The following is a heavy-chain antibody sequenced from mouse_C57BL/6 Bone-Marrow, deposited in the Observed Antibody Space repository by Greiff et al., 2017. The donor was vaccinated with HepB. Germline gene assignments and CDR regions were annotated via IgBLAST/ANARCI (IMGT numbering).Heavy chain of an antibody. V-gene: IGHV5-9-1*02. D-gene: IGHD1-1*01. J-gene: IGHJ2*01. Sequence: EVQGVESGEGLVKPGGSLKLSCAASGFTFSSYAMSWVRQTPEKRLEWVAYLSSGGDYIYYAYTVKGRFTISRDNAKNTLYLQMSSLKSEDTAMYYCTRENYYYGYYFDYWGQGTTLTVSS. CDR1: GFTFSSYA. CDR3: TRENYYYGYYFDY. CDR2: LSSGGDYI.